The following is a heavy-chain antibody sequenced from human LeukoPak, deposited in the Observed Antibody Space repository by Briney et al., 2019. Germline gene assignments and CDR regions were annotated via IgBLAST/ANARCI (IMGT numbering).Heavy chain of an antibody. V-gene: IGHV3-7*05. D-gene: IGHD6-19*01. CDR3: ARDYPPPPVAGPYYFDY. CDR1: GFTFSSYA. Sequence: GGSLRLSCAASGFTFSSYAMSWVRQAPGKGLEWVANIKQDGSEKNYVDSVKGRFTISRDNAKNSLYLQMNSLRAEDTAVYYCARDYPPPPVAGPYYFDYWGQGTLVTVSS. CDR2: IKQDGSEK. J-gene: IGHJ4*02.